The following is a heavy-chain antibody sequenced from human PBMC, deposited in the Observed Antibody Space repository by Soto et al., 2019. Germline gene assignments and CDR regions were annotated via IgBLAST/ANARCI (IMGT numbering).Heavy chain of an antibody. CDR2: IYPSDSDT. D-gene: IGHD3-3*01. CDR3: ARGGVSTRTFDY. V-gene: IGHV5-51*01. Sequence: SLKISCKGSGYNFAGYWIAWVRQMPGKGLELMGIIYPSDSDTRYRPSFQGQVTISADKSISSAYLQWSSLRPSDTAMYYCARGGVSTRTFDYWGQGTPVTVSS. CDR1: GYNFAGYW. J-gene: IGHJ4*02.